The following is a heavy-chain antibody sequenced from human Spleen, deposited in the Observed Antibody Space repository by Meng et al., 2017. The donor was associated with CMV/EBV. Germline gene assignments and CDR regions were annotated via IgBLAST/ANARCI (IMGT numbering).Heavy chain of an antibody. V-gene: IGHV5-51*01. J-gene: IGHJ4*02. CDR1: FTSYW. CDR2: IYPGDSDT. CDR3: AISQHLLTEWFGELRGGFDY. Sequence: FTSYWIGWVRQMPGKGLEWMGIIYPGDSDTRYSPSFQGQVTISADKSISTAYLQWSSLKASDTAMYYCAISQHLLTEWFGELRGGFDYWGQGTLVTVSS. D-gene: IGHD3-10*01.